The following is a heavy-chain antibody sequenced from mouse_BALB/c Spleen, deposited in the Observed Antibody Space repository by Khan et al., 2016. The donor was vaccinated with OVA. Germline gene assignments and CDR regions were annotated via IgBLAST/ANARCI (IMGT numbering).Heavy chain of an antibody. CDR2: IWRGGST. D-gene: IGHD1-1*01. CDR1: GFSLTSYG. CDR3: AEKITTVDYYAMDY. Sequence: VQLQESGPGLVQPSQSLSITCTVSGFSLTSYGVHWVRQSPGKGLEWLGVIWRGGSTDYNAAFMSRLSIIKDNSQSQVFFKMNSLQADDTAIYYSAEKITTVDYYAMDYWGQGTSVTVSS. J-gene: IGHJ4*01. V-gene: IGHV2-5*01.